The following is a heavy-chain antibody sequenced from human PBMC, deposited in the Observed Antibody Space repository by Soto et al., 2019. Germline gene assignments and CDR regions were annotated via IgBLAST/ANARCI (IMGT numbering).Heavy chain of an antibody. CDR3: ARGLGGVVGAANYGMDV. D-gene: IGHD1-26*01. J-gene: IGHJ6*02. Sequence: GXSAEVCFRASGYAFTSYDINWVRQATGQGLEWMGWMNPNSGNTGYAQKFQGRVTMTRNTSISTAYMELSSLRSEDTAVYYCARGLGGVVGAANYGMDVWGQGTTVTVSS. CDR2: MNPNSGNT. V-gene: IGHV1-8*01. CDR1: GYAFTSYD.